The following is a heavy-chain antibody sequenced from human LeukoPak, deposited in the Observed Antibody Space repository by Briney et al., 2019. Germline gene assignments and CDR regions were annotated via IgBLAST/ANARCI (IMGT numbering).Heavy chain of an antibody. CDR1: GGTFSSYA. CDR2: IIPIFGAT. D-gene: IGHD6-13*01. V-gene: IGHV1-69*13. Sequence: SVKVSCKASGGTFSSYAISWVRQAPGQGLEWMGGIIPIFGATNYAQKFQARVTITADESTSTAYMELSSLRSEDTAVYYCARWYSSSWYDYYYYMDVWGKGTTVTISS. CDR3: ARWYSSSWYDYYYYMDV. J-gene: IGHJ6*03.